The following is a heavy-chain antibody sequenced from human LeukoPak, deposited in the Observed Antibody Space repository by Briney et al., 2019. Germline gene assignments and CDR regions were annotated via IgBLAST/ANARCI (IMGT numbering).Heavy chain of an antibody. Sequence: ASVKVSCKASGYTFTGYYMHWVRQAPGQGLEWMGWINPNSGGTNYAQKFQGRVTMTRDTSISTAYMELSRLRSDDPAVYYCARAAVSLVVITPFDYWGQGTLVTVSS. CDR2: INPNSGGT. CDR3: ARAAVSLVVITPFDY. V-gene: IGHV1-2*02. J-gene: IGHJ4*02. D-gene: IGHD3-22*01. CDR1: GYTFTGYY.